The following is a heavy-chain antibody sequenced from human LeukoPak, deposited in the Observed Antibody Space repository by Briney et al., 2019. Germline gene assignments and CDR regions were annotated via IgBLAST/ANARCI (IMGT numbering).Heavy chain of an antibody. J-gene: IGHJ4*02. D-gene: IGHD3-16*01. V-gene: IGHV3-7*01. CDR2: INQFGSET. CDR1: EFIFGAYW. CDR3: VRSLERCGTRDY. Sequence: GGSLRLSCAASEFIFGAYWMTWVRQAPGKGLEWVANINQFGSETYYMDSVKGRFTISRDNAKKSLLLQMNSLTTEDTGLYYCVRSLERCGTRDYWGQGTLVTVSS.